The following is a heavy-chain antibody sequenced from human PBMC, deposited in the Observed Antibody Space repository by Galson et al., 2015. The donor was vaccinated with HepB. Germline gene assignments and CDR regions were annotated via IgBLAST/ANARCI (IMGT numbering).Heavy chain of an antibody. J-gene: IGHJ5*02. CDR1: GDSVSSNNAA. CDR3: ARVSLFAAATASTWFDP. CDR2: TYYRSKWYN. D-gene: IGHD2-15*01. Sequence: CAISGDSVSSNNAAWNWIRQSPSRDLEWLGRTYYRSKWYNDYAVSVKSRITINPDKSKNQFSLQLNSVTPDDTAVYYCARVSLFAAATASTWFDPWGQGTLVTVSS. V-gene: IGHV6-1*01.